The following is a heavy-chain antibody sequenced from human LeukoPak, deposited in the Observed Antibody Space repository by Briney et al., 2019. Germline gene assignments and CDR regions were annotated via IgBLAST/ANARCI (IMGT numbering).Heavy chain of an antibody. V-gene: IGHV4-38-2*02. Sequence: PSETLSLTCTVSGYSISSGYYWGWIRQPPGKGLEWIGEINHSGSTNYNPSLKSRVTISVDTSKNQFSLKLSSVTAADTAVYYCARHGAYGFWGQGTLVTVSS. CDR2: INHSGST. D-gene: IGHD3-16*01. CDR1: GYSISSGYY. J-gene: IGHJ4*02. CDR3: ARHGAYGF.